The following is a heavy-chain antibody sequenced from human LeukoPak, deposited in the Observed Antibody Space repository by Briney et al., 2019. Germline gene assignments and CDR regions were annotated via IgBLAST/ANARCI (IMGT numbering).Heavy chain of an antibody. CDR1: GGSISSGSYY. Sequence: SETLSLTCTVSGGSISSGSYYWSWIRQPAGKGLEWIGRIYTSGSTNYNPSLKSRVTISVDTSKNQFSLKLSSVTAADTAVYYCARDSPSGSYDYWGQGTLVTVSS. CDR3: ARDSPSGSYDY. D-gene: IGHD1-26*01. J-gene: IGHJ4*02. CDR2: IYTSGST. V-gene: IGHV4-61*02.